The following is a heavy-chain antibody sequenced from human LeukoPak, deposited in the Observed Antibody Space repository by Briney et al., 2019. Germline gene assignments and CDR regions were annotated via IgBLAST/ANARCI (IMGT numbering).Heavy chain of an antibody. D-gene: IGHD1-26*01. CDR3: ATLSALGSPFNI. CDR1: GYSVTSGSY. Sequence: SETLPLTCTVSGYSVTSGSYWGWIRRPPGKGPEWIGNIFHSGNTYYNPSLQSRVTISVDTSKNQFSLKLSSVTAADTAVYHCATLSALGSPFNIWGQGTLVTVSS. V-gene: IGHV4-38-2*02. CDR2: IFHSGNT. J-gene: IGHJ3*02.